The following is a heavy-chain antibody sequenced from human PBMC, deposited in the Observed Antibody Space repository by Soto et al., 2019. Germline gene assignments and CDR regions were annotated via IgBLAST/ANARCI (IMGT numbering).Heavy chain of an antibody. J-gene: IGHJ6*02. V-gene: IGHV3-53*01. CDR2: IYSGGAT. CDR3: ARFYYDSSGYLPSPYYYYYGMDV. D-gene: IGHD3-22*01. Sequence: GGSLRLSCAASGFSVSSSHMIWVRQASGKGLEWVSVIYSGGATYYAVSVKGRFTISRDNAKNSLYLQMNSLRAEDTVVYYCARFYYDSSGYLPSPYYYYYGMDVWGQGTTVTVSS. CDR1: GFSVSSSH.